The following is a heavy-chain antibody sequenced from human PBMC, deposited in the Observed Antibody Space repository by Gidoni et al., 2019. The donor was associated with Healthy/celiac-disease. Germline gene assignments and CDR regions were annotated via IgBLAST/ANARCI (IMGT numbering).Heavy chain of an antibody. CDR1: GFHFSSYG. J-gene: IGHJ4*02. Sequence: QVQLVESGGGVVQPGRSLRLSCAASGFHFSSYGMPWVRQAPGKGLEWVAVIWYDGSNKYYADSVKGRFTISRDNSKNTLYLQMNSLRAEDTAVYYCARMYSSGWYGFDYWGQGTLVTVSS. CDR3: ARMYSSGWYGFDY. CDR2: IWYDGSNK. V-gene: IGHV3-33*01. D-gene: IGHD6-19*01.